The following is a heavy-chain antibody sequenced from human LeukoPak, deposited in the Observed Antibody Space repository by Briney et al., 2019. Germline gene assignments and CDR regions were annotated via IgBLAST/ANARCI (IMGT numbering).Heavy chain of an antibody. CDR3: ARDLGDSYYYYYGMDV. V-gene: IGHV3-53*01. Sequence: GGSLRLSCAASGVTVSSNYMSWVRQAPGKGLEWVSVIYSGGSTYYADSVKGRFTISRDNSKNTLYLQMNSLRAEDTAVYYCARDLGDSYYYYYGMDVWGQGTTVTVSS. CDR2: IYSGGST. D-gene: IGHD1-26*01. CDR1: GVTVSSNY. J-gene: IGHJ6*02.